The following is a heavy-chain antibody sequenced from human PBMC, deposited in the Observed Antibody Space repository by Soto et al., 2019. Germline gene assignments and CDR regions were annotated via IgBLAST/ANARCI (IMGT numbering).Heavy chain of an antibody. CDR1: GVTFSSET. CDR3: ATELGENPASPVDA. Sequence: QVQLVQSGADVKKPGSSVKVSCQASGVTFSSETLGWVRQAPGQGLEWVGGIIPLFGTASYAQKFQGRVTMTADESTSTVYMELSSLRSDDTAVYFCATELGENPASPVDAWGQGTLVTVSA. J-gene: IGHJ5*02. CDR2: IIPLFGTA. D-gene: IGHD3-10*01. V-gene: IGHV1-69*01.